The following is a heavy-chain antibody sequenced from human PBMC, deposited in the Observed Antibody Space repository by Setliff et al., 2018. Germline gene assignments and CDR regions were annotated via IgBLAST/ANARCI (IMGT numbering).Heavy chain of an antibody. Sequence: PGGSLRLSCAASGFTFSSYWMSWVRQAPGKGLEWVANIKQDGSEKYYVDSVKGRFTISRDNAKNSLYLQMNSLRAEDTAVYYCARDRYYNFWSGYSKGGYFDYWGQGTLVTVSS. CDR1: GFTFSSYW. CDR3: ARDRYYNFWSGYSKGGYFDY. V-gene: IGHV3-7*01. CDR2: IKQDGSEK. J-gene: IGHJ4*02. D-gene: IGHD3-3*01.